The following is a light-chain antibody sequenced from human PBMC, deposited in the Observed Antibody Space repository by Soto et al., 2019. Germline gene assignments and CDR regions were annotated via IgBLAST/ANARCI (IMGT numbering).Light chain of an antibody. CDR1: SSGVGGYNY. V-gene: IGLV2-14*01. CDR2: DVS. CDR3: SSYTRSSPYV. J-gene: IGLJ1*01. Sequence: QSALTQPASVSGSPGQSITISCTGTSSGVGGYNYVSWYQQHPGKAPKLMIYDVSNRPSGVSNRFSGSKSGNTASLTISGLQAEDEADYYCSSYTRSSPYVFGTGTKV.